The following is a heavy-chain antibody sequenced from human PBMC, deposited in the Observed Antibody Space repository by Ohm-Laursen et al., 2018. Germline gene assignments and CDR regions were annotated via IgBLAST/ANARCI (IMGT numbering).Heavy chain of an antibody. CDR1: GYSISSGYF. CDR2: IYHSGST. V-gene: IGHV4-38-2*01. D-gene: IGHD7-27*01. J-gene: IGHJ4*02. CDR3: ARAWAY. Sequence: PGTLSLTCAVSGYSISSGYFWGWIRQPPGKGLEWIGTIYHSGSTYYNPSLKSRVTISVDTSKNQFSLKLSSVTAADTAVYYCARAWAYWGQGILVTVSS.